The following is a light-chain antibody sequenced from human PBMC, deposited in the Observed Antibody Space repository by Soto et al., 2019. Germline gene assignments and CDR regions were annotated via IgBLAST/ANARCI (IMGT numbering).Light chain of an antibody. V-gene: IGKV3-20*01. CDR1: QSVSSSY. J-gene: IGKJ3*01. Sequence: EIVLTQSPGTLSLSPGERATLSCRASQSVSSSYLAWYQQKPGQAPRLLIYGASSRATGIPDRFSGSGSGTDFTLTIIRLEPEDFAVYYCQQYGSSPLTFGPGTTVDSK. CDR2: GAS. CDR3: QQYGSSPLT.